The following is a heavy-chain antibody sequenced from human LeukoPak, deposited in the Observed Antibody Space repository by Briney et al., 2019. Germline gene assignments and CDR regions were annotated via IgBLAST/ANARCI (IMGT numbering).Heavy chain of an antibody. J-gene: IGHJ5*02. CDR2: ISYDGSNK. D-gene: IGHD4-17*01. CDR3: AKDDQHYGDYPGWFDP. V-gene: IGHV3-30*18. Sequence: GGTLRLSCAASAVTFSSYGMHWVRHAPGKGLESVAVISYDGSNKYYADSVKGRFTISRDNCKNTLYLQMNSLRAEDTAVYYCAKDDQHYGDYPGWFDPWGQGTLVTVCS. CDR1: AVTFSSYG.